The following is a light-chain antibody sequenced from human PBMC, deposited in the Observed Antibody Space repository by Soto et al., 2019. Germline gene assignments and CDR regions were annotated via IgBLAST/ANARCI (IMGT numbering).Light chain of an antibody. CDR3: AAWEDRLSGVV. Sequence: QSVLTQPPSASGTPGQRVTISCSGSSSNIGSNYVYWYQQLPGTAPKLLTYRNNQRPSGVPDRFSGSKSGTSASLGISGLRSEEEADYYCAAWEDRLSGVVFGVGTKVTVL. V-gene: IGLV1-47*01. CDR2: RNN. J-gene: IGLJ2*01. CDR1: SSNIGSNY.